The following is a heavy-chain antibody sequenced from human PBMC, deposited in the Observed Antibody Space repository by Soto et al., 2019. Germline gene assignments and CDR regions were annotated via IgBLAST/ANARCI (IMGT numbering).Heavy chain of an antibody. J-gene: IGHJ3*02. CDR3: ARHLWGLDFWSGYSPSDAFDI. D-gene: IGHD3-3*01. Sequence: QLQLQESGPGLVKPSETLSLTYTVSGGSISSSSYYWGWIRQPPGKGLEWIGSIYYSGSTYYNPSLKSRVTISVDTSKNQFSLKLSSVTAADTAVYYCARHLWGLDFWSGYSPSDAFDIWGQGTMVTVSS. CDR1: GGSISSSSYY. V-gene: IGHV4-39*01. CDR2: IYYSGST.